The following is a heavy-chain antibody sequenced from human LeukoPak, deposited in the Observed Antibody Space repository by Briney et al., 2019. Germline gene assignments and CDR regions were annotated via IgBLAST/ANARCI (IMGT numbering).Heavy chain of an antibody. J-gene: IGHJ4*02. CDR2: IKQDGSET. V-gene: IGHV3-7*01. CDR1: GFTFSNYA. CDR3: ATRAWLDS. Sequence: GGSLRLSCAASGFTFSNYAMGWLRQTPGKGLEWVANIKQDGSETHYVDSVKGRFTISRDNAQNSVYLQMNSLRADDTGVYFCATRAWLDSWGQGTPVTVSS.